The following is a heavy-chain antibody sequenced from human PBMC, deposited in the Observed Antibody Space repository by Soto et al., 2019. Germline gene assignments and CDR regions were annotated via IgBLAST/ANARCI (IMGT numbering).Heavy chain of an antibody. CDR1: GYSISSGYY. D-gene: IGHD1-1*01. V-gene: IGHV4-38-2*01. CDR3: ARVLPGGTDP. J-gene: IGHJ5*02. CDR2: IYHSGST. Sequence: SETLSLTCAVSGYSISSGYYWGWIRQPPGKGLEWIGSIYHSGSTYYNPSLKSRVTISVDTSKNQFSLKLSSVTAADMAVYYCARVLPGGTDPWGQGTLVTVSS.